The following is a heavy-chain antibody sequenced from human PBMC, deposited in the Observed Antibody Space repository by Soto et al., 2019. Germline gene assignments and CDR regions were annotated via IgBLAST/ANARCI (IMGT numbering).Heavy chain of an antibody. Sequence: QVQLVASGGGVVQPGTSLRLSCEASGFTFSDHAMHWVRQAPGKGLEWVAVVWFDGGNKFYTDSVKGRFTISRDNSKNTPFLQMSSLRVVDTAVYYCARAPAGDYTLYHYYTMNVWGQGTPVTVSS. J-gene: IGHJ6*02. CDR3: ARAPAGDYTLYHYYTMNV. D-gene: IGHD4-17*01. CDR1: GFTFSDHA. V-gene: IGHV3-33*01. CDR2: VWFDGGNK.